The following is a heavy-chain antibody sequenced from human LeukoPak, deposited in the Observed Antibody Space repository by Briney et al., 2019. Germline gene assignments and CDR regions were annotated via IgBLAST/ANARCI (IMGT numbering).Heavy chain of an antibody. CDR2: ISYDGSNK. Sequence: PGGSLRLSCAASGFTFSSYAMHWVRQAPGKGLEWVAVISYDGSNKYYADSVKGRFTISRDNSKNTLYLQMNSLRAEDTAVYYCARDRTIVVVPAAHIDYWGQGTLVTVSS. J-gene: IGHJ4*02. CDR3: ARDRTIVVVPAAHIDY. CDR1: GFTFSSYA. V-gene: IGHV3-30-3*01. D-gene: IGHD2-2*01.